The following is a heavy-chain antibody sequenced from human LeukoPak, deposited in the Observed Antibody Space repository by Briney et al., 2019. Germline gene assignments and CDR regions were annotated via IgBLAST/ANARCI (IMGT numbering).Heavy chain of an antibody. CDR1: GFTFSSYS. CDR3: ARLVGATTFYYYYGMDV. J-gene: IGHJ6*02. Sequence: GGSLRLSCAASGFTFSSYSMNWVRQAPGKGLEWVSYISSSSTIYYADSVKGRFTISRDNAKNSLYLQMNSLRDEDTAVYYCARLVGATTFYYYYGMDVWGQGTTVTVSS. V-gene: IGHV3-48*02. CDR2: ISSSSTI. D-gene: IGHD1-26*01.